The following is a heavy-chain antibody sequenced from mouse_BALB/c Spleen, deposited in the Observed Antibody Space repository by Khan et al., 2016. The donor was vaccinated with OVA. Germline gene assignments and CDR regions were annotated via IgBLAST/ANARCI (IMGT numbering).Heavy chain of an antibody. CDR1: GYTFTDYA. Sequence: QVRLQQSGAELVRPGVSVKISCKGSGYTFTDYAMHWVKQSHAKSLEWIGVISTYYGDANYNQQFKGKATMTVDKSSKTAYMDLARLTSEDSAIYYCASGGLALYTMDYWGQGTSVTVSS. J-gene: IGHJ4*01. V-gene: IGHV1S137*01. CDR3: ASGGLALYTMDY. CDR2: ISTYYGDA.